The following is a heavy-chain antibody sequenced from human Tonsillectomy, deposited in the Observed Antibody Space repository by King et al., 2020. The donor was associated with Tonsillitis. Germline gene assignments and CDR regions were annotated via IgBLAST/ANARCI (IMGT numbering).Heavy chain of an antibody. J-gene: IGHJ4*02. CDR3: ASDHYGYYYFDM. Sequence: VQLVESGVGLVQPGGSLRLYCAASGFPFNLYWMHWVPKAPGKGLVWVSLINNFGSRTNYADAVRGRFTISRDNGKNTLYLQMDSLRAEDTAVYYCASDHYGYYYFDMWGQGTLVSVSS. V-gene: IGHV3-74*01. CDR2: INNFGSRT. CDR1: GFPFNLYW. D-gene: IGHD4-17*01.